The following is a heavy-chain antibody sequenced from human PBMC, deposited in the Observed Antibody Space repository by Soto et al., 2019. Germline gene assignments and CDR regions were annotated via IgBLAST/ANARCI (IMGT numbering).Heavy chain of an antibody. J-gene: IGHJ4*02. Sequence: QVQLVESGGGVVQPGRSLRLSCAASGFTFSSYGMHWVRQAPGKGLEWVAVIWYDGSNKYYADSVKGRFTISRDNSKNTLYLQMNSLRAEDTAVYYCARAFYYDSSGYYLNLDYWGQGTLVTVSS. CDR2: IWYDGSNK. CDR1: GFTFSSYG. D-gene: IGHD3-22*01. CDR3: ARAFYYDSSGYYLNLDY. V-gene: IGHV3-33*01.